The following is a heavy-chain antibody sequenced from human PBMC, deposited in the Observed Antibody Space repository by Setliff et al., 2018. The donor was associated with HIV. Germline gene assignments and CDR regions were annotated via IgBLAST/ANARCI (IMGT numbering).Heavy chain of an antibody. D-gene: IGHD3-22*01. CDR3: ARDYYDSSGYSVDY. J-gene: IGHJ4*02. CDR1: GFTFSSYS. Sequence: GGSLRLSCAASGFTFSSYSMNWARQAPGKGLEWVSYISSSSSTIYYADSVKGRFTISRDNAKNSLYLQMNSLRAEDTAVYYCARDYYDSSGYSVDYWGQGTLVTVSS. CDR2: ISSSSSTI. V-gene: IGHV3-48*01.